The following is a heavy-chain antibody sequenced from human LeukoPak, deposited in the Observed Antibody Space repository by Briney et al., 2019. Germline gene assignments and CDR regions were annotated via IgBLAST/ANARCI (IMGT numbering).Heavy chain of an antibody. CDR1: GYRFNSYW. D-gene: IGHD2-15*01. Sequence: GGSLKISCKGSGYRFNSYWIAWVRQMPGKGLEWMGIIYPGDSDTRYSPSFQGQVTISADKSISAAYVQWSRLKASDTAMYYCARSSGGSWGDLDYWGQGALVTVSS. J-gene: IGHJ4*02. V-gene: IGHV5-51*01. CDR2: IYPGDSDT. CDR3: ARSSGGSWGDLDY.